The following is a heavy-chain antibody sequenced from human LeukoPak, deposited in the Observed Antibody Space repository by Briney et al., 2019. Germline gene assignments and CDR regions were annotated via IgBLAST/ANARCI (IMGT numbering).Heavy chain of an antibody. CDR2: IKSKTDGGTT. CDR1: GFTFSNAW. J-gene: IGHJ4*02. Sequence: PGGSLRLSRAASGFTFSNAWMSWVRQAPGKGLEWVGCIKSKTDGGTTDYAAPVKGRFTISRDDSKNTLYLQMNSLKTEDTAVYYCTTSLVCYYDSSGYQCGYFDYWGQGTLVTVSS. V-gene: IGHV3-15*01. CDR3: TTSLVCYYDSSGYQCGYFDY. D-gene: IGHD3-22*01.